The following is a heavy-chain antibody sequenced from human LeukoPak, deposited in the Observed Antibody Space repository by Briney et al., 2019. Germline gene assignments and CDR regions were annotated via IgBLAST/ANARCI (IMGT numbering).Heavy chain of an antibody. Sequence: GGSLRLSCSASGFTFSFYAMGWVRQAPGKGLEYVSAISSNGGSTYYADSVKGRLTISRDNSKNTLYLQMSSLRADDTAVYYCVKGFPHYYDSSGFGAFDVWGQGTIVTVSS. J-gene: IGHJ3*01. CDR2: ISSNGGST. CDR3: VKGFPHYYDSSGFGAFDV. D-gene: IGHD3-22*01. V-gene: IGHV3-64D*09. CDR1: GFTFSFYA.